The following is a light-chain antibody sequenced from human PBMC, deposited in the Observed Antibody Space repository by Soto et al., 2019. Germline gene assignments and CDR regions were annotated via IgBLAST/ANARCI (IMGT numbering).Light chain of an antibody. CDR1: SSNIGAGYD. CDR2: GNS. Sequence: QSVLTQPPSVSGAPGQRVTISCTGSSSNIGAGYDVHWYQQLPGTAPKLLIYGNSNRPSGVPDRLAGSKSGTSASLAITGLQAEDESDYYCQSYDSSLSVGVFGGGTKLTV. J-gene: IGLJ3*02. CDR3: QSYDSSLSVGV. V-gene: IGLV1-40*01.